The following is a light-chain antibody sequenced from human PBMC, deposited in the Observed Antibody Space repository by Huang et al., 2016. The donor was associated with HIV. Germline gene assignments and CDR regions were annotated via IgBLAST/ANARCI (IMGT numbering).Light chain of an antibody. CDR2: LGS. J-gene: IGKJ1*01. Sequence: DIVMTQSPLSLPVTPGEPASISCRSSQSLLHSNGYNYLNWYLQKPGQSPQLLVSLGSNRASGVPDRFSGSGSDTDFTLKISRVEAEDVGLYYCMQALQTPWTFGQGTKVEIK. CDR3: MQALQTPWT. V-gene: IGKV2-28*01. CDR1: QSLLHSNGYNY.